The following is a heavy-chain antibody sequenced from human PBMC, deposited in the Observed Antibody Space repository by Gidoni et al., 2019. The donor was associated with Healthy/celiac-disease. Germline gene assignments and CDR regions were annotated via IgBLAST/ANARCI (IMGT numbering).Heavy chain of an antibody. CDR3: ARLLGYCSGGSCYYYYYGMDV. V-gene: IGHV1-69*01. J-gene: IGHJ6*02. Sequence: QVQLVQSGAEVKKPGSSVKVSCKASGGTFSSYAISWVRQAPGQGLEWMGGIIPIFGTANYAQKFQGRVTITADESTSTAYMELSSLRSEDTAVYYCARLLGYCSGGSCYYYYYGMDVWGQGTTVTVSS. CDR2: IIPIFGTA. CDR1: GGTFSSYA. D-gene: IGHD2-15*01.